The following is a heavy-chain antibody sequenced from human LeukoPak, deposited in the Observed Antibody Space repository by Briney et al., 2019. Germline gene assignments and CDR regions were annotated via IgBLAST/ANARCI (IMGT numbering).Heavy chain of an antibody. CDR2: ISGSGGST. CDR1: GFTFSSYA. V-gene: IGHV3-23*01. J-gene: IGHJ4*02. CDR3: ARGAVAGNKNPGGY. Sequence: GGSLRLSCAASGFTFSSYAMSWVRQAPGKGLEWVSAISGSGGSTYYADSVKGRFTISRDNSKNTLCLQMNSLRAEDTAVYYCARGAVAGNKNPGGYGGRETLVTVSS. D-gene: IGHD6-19*01.